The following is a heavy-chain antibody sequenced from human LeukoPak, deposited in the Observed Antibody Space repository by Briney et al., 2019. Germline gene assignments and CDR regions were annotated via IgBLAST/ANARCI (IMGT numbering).Heavy chain of an antibody. CDR1: GFTFTSSA. V-gene: IGHV1-58*02. D-gene: IGHD1-1*01. CDR3: AAWNPHWYLKYYYYGMDG. J-gene: IGHJ6*02. Sequence: SVKVSCKASGFTFTSSAMQWVRQARGQRLEWIGWIVVGSGNTNYAQKFQERVTITRDMSTSTAYKELRSLGSEDTAVYYCAAWNPHWYLKYYYYGMDGWGQGTKGTVSS. CDR2: IVVGSGNT.